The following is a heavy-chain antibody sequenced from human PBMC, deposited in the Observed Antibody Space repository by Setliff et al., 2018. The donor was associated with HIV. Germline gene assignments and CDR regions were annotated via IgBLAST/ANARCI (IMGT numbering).Heavy chain of an antibody. Sequence: SETLSLTCIVPGDSIICGSYYWAWIRQPPGKGLEWIGTIYNGGASHYNPSLKSRVIIFLDPSKNQFSLELTSVTAADTAVYYCAREAPSEPTRYYNFWSGYPDWFDPWGPGTLVTVSS. CDR1: GDSIICGSYY. V-gene: IGHV4-39*07. CDR2: IYNGGAS. CDR3: AREAPSEPTRYYNFWSGYPDWFDP. J-gene: IGHJ5*02. D-gene: IGHD3-3*01.